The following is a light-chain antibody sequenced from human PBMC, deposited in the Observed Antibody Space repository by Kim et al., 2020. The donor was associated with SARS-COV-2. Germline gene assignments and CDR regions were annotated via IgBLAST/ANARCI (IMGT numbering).Light chain of an antibody. Sequence: DIQMTQSPSSLSASVGDRVTITCRASQSISSYLNWYQQKPGKAPKLLIYAASSLQSGVPSRFSGSGSGTDFTLTISSLQPEDFATYYGQQSYSTPRTFGQETKVEIK. CDR1: QSISSY. V-gene: IGKV1-39*01. CDR2: AAS. CDR3: QQSYSTPRT. J-gene: IGKJ1*01.